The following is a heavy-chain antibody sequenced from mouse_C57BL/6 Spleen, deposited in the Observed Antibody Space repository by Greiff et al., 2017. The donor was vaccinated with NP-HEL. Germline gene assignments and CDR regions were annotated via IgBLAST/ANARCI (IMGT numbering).Heavy chain of an antibody. Sequence: QVQLQQSGAELMKPGASVKLSCKATGYTFTGYWIEWVKQRPGHGLEWIGEILPGSGSTNYYEKFKGKATFTADTSSNTAYMQLSSLTTADSAIDYRARVYYSSYYFDYWGQGTTLTVSS. CDR3: ARVYYSSYYFDY. CDR1: GYTFTGYW. V-gene: IGHV1-9*01. J-gene: IGHJ2*01. D-gene: IGHD2-12*01. CDR2: ILPGSGST.